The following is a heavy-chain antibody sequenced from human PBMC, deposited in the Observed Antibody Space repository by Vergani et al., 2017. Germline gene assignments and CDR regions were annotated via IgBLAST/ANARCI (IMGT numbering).Heavy chain of an antibody. CDR2: IRYDGSNK. Sequence: QVQLVESGGGVVQPGGSLRLSCAASGFTFSSYVMHWVRPAPGKGLEWVAFIRYDGSNKYYADSVKGRFTISRDNSKNTLYLQMNSLRAEDTAVYYCAKSLWFGELWKVGYGMDVWGQGTTVTVSS. CDR1: GFTFSSYV. J-gene: IGHJ6*02. D-gene: IGHD3-10*01. CDR3: AKSLWFGELWKVGYGMDV. V-gene: IGHV3-30*02.